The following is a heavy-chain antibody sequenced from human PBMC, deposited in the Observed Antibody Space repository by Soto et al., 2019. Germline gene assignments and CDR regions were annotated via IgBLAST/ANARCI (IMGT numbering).Heavy chain of an antibody. D-gene: IGHD3-3*01. CDR1: GGSFSGYY. CDR2: INHSGST. J-gene: IGHJ4*02. Sequence: SETLSLTCAVYGGSFSGYYWSWIRQPPGKGLEWIGEINHSGSTNYNPSLKSRVTISVDTSKNQFSLKLSSVTAADTAVYYCARYSWSIHYFDYWGRGTLVTVSS. CDR3: ARYSWSIHYFDY. V-gene: IGHV4-34*01.